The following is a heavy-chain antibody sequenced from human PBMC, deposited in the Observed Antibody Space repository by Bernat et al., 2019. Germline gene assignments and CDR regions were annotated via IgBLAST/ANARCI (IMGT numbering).Heavy chain of an antibody. D-gene: IGHD1-26*01. CDR2: INTDGSST. Sequence: EVQLVESGGGLVQPGGSLRLSCAASGFTFSRYWMHWVRQVPGKGLVWLSRINTDGSSTDYADYVQGRFTISRDNAKNTVYLQMDSLRAEDTAVYYCGSRQGGGSYLENWGQGALVTVSS. J-gene: IGHJ4*02. CDR1: GFTFSRYW. V-gene: IGHV3-74*01. CDR3: GSRQGGGSYLEN.